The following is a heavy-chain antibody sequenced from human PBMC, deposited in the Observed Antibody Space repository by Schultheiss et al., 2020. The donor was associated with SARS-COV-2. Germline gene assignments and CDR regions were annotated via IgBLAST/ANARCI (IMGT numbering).Heavy chain of an antibody. J-gene: IGHJ4*02. Sequence: SETLSLTCAVYGGSFSDYHWTWIRQPPGKGLEWIGSIYYSGSTYYNPSLKSRVTISVDTSKNQFSLKLSSVTAADTAVYYCALAPGHYGSGSYGYWGQGTLVTVSS. CDR1: GGSFSDYH. D-gene: IGHD3-10*01. V-gene: IGHV4-34*01. CDR3: ALAPGHYGSGSYGY. CDR2: IYYSGST.